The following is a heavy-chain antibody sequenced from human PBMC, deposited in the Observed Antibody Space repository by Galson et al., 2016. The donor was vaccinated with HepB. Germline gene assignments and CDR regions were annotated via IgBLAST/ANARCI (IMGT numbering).Heavy chain of an antibody. D-gene: IGHD3/OR15-3a*01. CDR3: VKDRSYGFWSGYFDD. CDR1: GFTFSSYS. Sequence: SLRLSCAASGFTFSSYSMHWVRQAPGKGLEYVSAISSHGGDTSYADSVKGRFTISRDNSKNTLFLQLSSLRAEDTAVYFCVKDRSYGFWSGYFDDWGQGTLVTVSS. CDR2: ISSHGGDT. J-gene: IGHJ4*02. V-gene: IGHV3-64D*09.